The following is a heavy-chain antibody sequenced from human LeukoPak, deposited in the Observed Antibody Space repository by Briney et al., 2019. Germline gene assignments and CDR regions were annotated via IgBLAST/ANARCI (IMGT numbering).Heavy chain of an antibody. CDR1: GYSISSGYY. Sequence: KPSETLSLTCTVSGYSISSGYYWGWIRQPPGKGLEWIGSIYHSGSTYYNPSLKSRVTISVDTSKNQFSLKLSSVTAADTAVYYCARGERWLQLRNWGQGTLVTVSS. D-gene: IGHD5-24*01. CDR2: IYHSGST. J-gene: IGHJ4*02. CDR3: ARGERWLQLRN. V-gene: IGHV4-38-2*02.